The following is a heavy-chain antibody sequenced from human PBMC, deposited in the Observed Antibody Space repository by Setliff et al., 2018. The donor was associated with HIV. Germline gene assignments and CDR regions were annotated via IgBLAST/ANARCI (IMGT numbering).Heavy chain of an antibody. Sequence: GASVKVSCKASGGSFSSYAFSWVRQAPGQGLEWMGGIIPMLAVANYAQNFQGRVTITADKSTSTAYMELSSLRSEDTAVYYCARGRYYYDTSGYLPPPYWGQGTLVTSPQ. V-gene: IGHV1-69*10. D-gene: IGHD3-22*01. CDR1: GGSFSSYA. CDR3: ARGRYYYDTSGYLPPPY. CDR2: IIPMLAVA. J-gene: IGHJ4*02.